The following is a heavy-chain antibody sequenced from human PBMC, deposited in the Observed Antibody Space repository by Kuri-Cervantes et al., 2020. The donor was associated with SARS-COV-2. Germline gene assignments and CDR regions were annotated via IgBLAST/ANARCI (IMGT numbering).Heavy chain of an antibody. CDR3: ARGFSYYYDSSGPAFDY. Sequence: GESLKISCAASGFGFSSYGMHWFRQPPGKGPEWVAVVWYDGSRKEYADSVKGRFTISRDNSKNLVFLQMNSLRVEDTAIYYCARGFSYYYDSSGPAFDYWGQGTLVTVSS. CDR2: VWYDGSRK. V-gene: IGHV3-33*01. J-gene: IGHJ4*02. D-gene: IGHD3-22*01. CDR1: GFGFSSYG.